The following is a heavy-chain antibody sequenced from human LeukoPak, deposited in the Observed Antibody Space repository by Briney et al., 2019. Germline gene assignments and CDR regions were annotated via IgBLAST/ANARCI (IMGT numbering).Heavy chain of an antibody. J-gene: IGHJ4*02. Sequence: GGSLRLSCAASGFTFSSYGMHWVRQAPGKGLEWVAVIWYDGSNKYYADSVKGRFTISRDNSKNTLYLQMNSLRAEDTAVYYRARERITMVRGVLGSWGQGTLVTVSS. CDR1: GFTFSSYG. CDR3: ARERITMVRGVLGS. D-gene: IGHD3-10*01. CDR2: IWYDGSNK. V-gene: IGHV3-33*01.